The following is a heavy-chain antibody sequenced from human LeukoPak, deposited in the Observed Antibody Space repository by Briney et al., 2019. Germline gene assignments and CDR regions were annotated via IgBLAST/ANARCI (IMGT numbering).Heavy chain of an antibody. V-gene: IGHV3-74*01. D-gene: IGHD3-22*01. Sequence: HAGGSLRLSCAASGSTFSSYWMLWVRQAPGKGLVWVSRINSDGSSTSYADSVKGRFTISRDNAKNTLYLQMNSLRAEDTAVYYCARENYYDSSGYYPWGQGTLVTVSS. CDR3: ARENYYDSSGYYP. CDR1: GSTFSSYW. J-gene: IGHJ5*02. CDR2: INSDGSST.